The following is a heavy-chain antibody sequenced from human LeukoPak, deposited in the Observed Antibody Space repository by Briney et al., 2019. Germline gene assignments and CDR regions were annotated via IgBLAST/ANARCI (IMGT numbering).Heavy chain of an antibody. V-gene: IGHV4-39*01. D-gene: IGHD2-15*01. J-gene: IGHJ6*02. Sequence: PSETLSLTCTVSGGSISSSSYYWGWIRQPPGKGLEWIGSIYYSGSTYYNPSLKSRVTISVDTSKNQFSLKLSSVTAADTAVYYCASGYCSGGSRYRYYYYYGMDVWGQGTTVTVSS. CDR1: GGSISSSSYY. CDR2: IYYSGST. CDR3: ASGYCSGGSRYRYYYYYGMDV.